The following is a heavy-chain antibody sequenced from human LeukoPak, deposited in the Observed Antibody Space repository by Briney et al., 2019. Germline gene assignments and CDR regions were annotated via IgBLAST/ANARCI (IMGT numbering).Heavy chain of an antibody. V-gene: IGHV1-18*01. Sequence: GASVKVSCKASGYTFTSYGISWVRQAPGQGLEWMGWISAYNGNTNYAQKLQGRVTMTTDTSTSTAYMELRSLGSDDTAVYYCARDGYYYDSSGYQTHLDYWGQGTLVTVSS. CDR1: GYTFTSYG. J-gene: IGHJ4*02. CDR3: ARDGYYYDSSGYQTHLDY. CDR2: ISAYNGNT. D-gene: IGHD3-22*01.